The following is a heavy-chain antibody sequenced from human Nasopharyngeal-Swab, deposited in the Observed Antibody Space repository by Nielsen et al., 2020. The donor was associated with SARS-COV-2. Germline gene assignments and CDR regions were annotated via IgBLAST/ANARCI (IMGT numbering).Heavy chain of an antibody. J-gene: IGHJ6*02. CDR2: IWYDGTNK. CDR3: ARGDMTTPYYGMDV. V-gene: IGHV3-33*01. CDR1: GFTFRNYG. D-gene: IGHD4-11*01. Sequence: GGSLRLSCAASGFTFRNYGMHWVRQAPGKGLEWVANIWYDGTNKYYADSVKGRFTISRDNTKNMLYLQMNSLRAEDTAVYYCARGDMTTPYYGMDVWGQGTTVTVSS.